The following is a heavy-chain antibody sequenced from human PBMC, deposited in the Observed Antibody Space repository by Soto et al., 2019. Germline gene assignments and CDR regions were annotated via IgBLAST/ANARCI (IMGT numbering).Heavy chain of an antibody. V-gene: IGHV3-9*01. CDR2: ISWNTGII. J-gene: IGHJ4*02. CDR3: AKDSDSTATYHFDS. Sequence: GGSLRLSCAGSGFSFDDYALHWVRQAPGKGLEWLSGISWNTGIIGYADSVRGRFTISRDNAKNSLFLQMNSLRPDDTAFYYCAKDSDSTATYHFDSWGQGVLVTVSS. CDR1: GFSFDDYA.